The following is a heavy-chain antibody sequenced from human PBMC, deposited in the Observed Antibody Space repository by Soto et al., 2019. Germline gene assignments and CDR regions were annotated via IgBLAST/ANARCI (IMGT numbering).Heavy chain of an antibody. CDR3: ARVMGRLALDY. V-gene: IGHV4-4*07. J-gene: IGHJ4*02. Sequence: QVQLQESGPGLVKPSENLSLTCTVSGGSISCYYWSWIRQPARKGLEWIGRIYTIGSTNYNPSLKSRVTMSVDTSKKQFALTLGSVTAAYTAVYYCARVMGRLALDYWGQGTRITFSS. D-gene: IGHD6-25*01. CDR2: IYTIGST. CDR1: GGSISCYY.